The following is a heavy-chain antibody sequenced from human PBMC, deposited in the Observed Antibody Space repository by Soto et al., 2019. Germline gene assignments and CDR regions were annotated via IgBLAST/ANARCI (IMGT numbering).Heavy chain of an antibody. CDR3: ARSVFP. CDR2: IYYSGST. CDR1: GGSLSSGAYY. V-gene: IGHV4-31*03. Sequence: SETLSLTCTVSGGSLSSGAYYWSWIRQHPGKGLEWIGYIYYSGSTYYNPSLESRVTLSVDTSTKQFSLKLSSVTAADTAVYYCARSVFPWGQGTLVTVSS. J-gene: IGHJ5*02.